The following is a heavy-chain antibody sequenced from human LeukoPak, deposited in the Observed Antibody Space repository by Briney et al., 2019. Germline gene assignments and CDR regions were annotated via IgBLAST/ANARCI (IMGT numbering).Heavy chain of an antibody. Sequence: SETLSLTCTVSGGSISSSSYYWGWIREPPGKGLEWIGSIYYSGSTYYNPSLKSRVTISVDTSKNQFSLKLSSVTAADTAVYYCARPSGGIFRDYWGQGTLVTVSS. V-gene: IGHV4-39*01. CDR1: GGSISSSSYY. D-gene: IGHD3-3*01. J-gene: IGHJ4*02. CDR3: ARPSGGIFRDY. CDR2: IYYSGST.